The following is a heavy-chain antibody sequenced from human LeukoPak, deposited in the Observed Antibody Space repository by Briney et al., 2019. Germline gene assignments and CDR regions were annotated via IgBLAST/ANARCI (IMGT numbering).Heavy chain of an antibody. J-gene: IGHJ3*02. CDR1: GDSSSLYY. V-gene: IGHV4-59*01. D-gene: IGHD3-22*01. CDR2: IYYTGNT. Sequence: PSETLSLTCTVSGDSSSLYYWTWIRHPPGKGLEWIGYIYYTGNTKYSPSLQSRVTIPEETSKNHASLKLTSVTAADTAGFYCGRERYDVGGGYYYDVAFYIWGERTTVTV. CDR3: GRERYDVGGGYYYDVAFYI.